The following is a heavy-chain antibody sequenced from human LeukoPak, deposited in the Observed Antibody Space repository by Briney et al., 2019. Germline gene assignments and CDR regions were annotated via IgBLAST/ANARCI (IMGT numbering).Heavy chain of an antibody. CDR2: IYTSGST. V-gene: IGHV4-4*07. CDR1: GGSISSYY. CDR3: ARNYYDGSGYYHFDS. D-gene: IGHD3-22*01. J-gene: IGHJ4*02. Sequence: SETLSLTCTVSGGSISSYYWSWIRQPAGKGLEWIGRIYTSGSTNYNPSLKSRVTMSVDTSKNQFSLKLSSVTAADTAVYYCARNYYDGSGYYHFDSWGQGTLVTVSS.